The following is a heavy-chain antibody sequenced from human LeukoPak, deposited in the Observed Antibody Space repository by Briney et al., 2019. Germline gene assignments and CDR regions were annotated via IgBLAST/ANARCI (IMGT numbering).Heavy chain of an antibody. J-gene: IGHJ6*02. V-gene: IGHV3-21*01. CDR3: ARDMGLYYDILTGYSTPADGMDA. D-gene: IGHD3-9*01. CDR1: GFTFSSYS. Sequence: GGSLRLSCAASGFTFSSYSMNWVRQAPGKGLEWVSSISSSSSYIYYADSVKGRFTISRDNAKNSLYLQMNSLRAEDTAVYYCARDMGLYYDILTGYSTPADGMDAWGQGTTVTVSS. CDR2: ISSSSSYI.